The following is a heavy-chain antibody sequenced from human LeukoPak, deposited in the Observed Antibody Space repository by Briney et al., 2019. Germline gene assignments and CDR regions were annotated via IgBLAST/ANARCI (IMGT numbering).Heavy chain of an antibody. CDR1: GFTVSSNY. CDR2: IYSGGST. V-gene: IGHV3-53*01. CDR3: GGAAANYYYYYMDV. D-gene: IGHD6-25*01. J-gene: IGHJ6*03. Sequence: GGSLRLSCAASGFTVSSNYMSWVRQAPGTGLEWVSVIYSGGSTYYADSVKGRFTISRDNSKNTLYLQMNSLRADDTAVYSCGGAAANYYYYYMDVWGKGTTVTVSS.